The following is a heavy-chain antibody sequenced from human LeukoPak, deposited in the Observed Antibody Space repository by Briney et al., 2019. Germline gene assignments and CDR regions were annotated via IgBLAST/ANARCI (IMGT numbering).Heavy chain of an antibody. J-gene: IGHJ3*02. Sequence: GGSLRLSCAAYGFTFSSYGTHWVRQAPGKGLEWVAFIRYDGSNTYYADSVKGRFTISRDNSRNTLYLQMNSLRTEDTAMYYCAKDGGPNYQLPLDAFDIWGQGTMVTVSS. V-gene: IGHV3-30*02. D-gene: IGHD2-2*01. CDR1: GFTFSSYG. CDR3: AKDGGPNYQLPLDAFDI. CDR2: IRYDGSNT.